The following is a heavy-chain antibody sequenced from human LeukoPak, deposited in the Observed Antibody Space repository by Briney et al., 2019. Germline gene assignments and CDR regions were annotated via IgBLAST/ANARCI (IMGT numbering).Heavy chain of an antibody. J-gene: IGHJ5*02. V-gene: IGHV4-59*01. D-gene: IGHD6-6*01. Sequence: SETLSLNCTVSGVSISIYYWSWIRQPPGKGLEWIGYIYNSESTYYNPSLKSRVTISLDTSKNQFSLRLNSVTAADTAVYYCARVKGSNWFDPWGQGTLVTVSS. CDR2: IYNSEST. CDR1: GVSISIYY. CDR3: ARVKGSNWFDP.